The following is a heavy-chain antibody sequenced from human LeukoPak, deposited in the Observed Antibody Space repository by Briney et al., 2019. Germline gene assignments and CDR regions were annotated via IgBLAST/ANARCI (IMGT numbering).Heavy chain of an antibody. D-gene: IGHD6-6*01. J-gene: IGHJ3*01. V-gene: IGHV3-13*01. Sequence: GGSLRLSCAASGFTFRKFDMHWVRQISGGGLEWVSAIGTLADTFYSDSAKGRFTIPRNNGRNSLYLQMNNLRADDTAVYYCVRDQTIDSRPGPSDPFDVWGQGTIVIVSS. CDR2: IGTLADT. CDR1: GFTFRKFD. CDR3: VRDQTIDSRPGPSDPFDV.